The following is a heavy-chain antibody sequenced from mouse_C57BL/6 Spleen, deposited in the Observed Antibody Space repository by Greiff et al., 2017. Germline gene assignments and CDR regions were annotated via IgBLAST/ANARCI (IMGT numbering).Heavy chain of an antibody. V-gene: IGHV5-17*01. J-gene: IGHJ4*01. CDR2: ISSGSSTI. Sequence: EVNVVESGGGLVKPAGSLKLSCAASGFTFSDYGMHWVRQAPEKGLEWVAYISSGSSTIYYADTVKGRFTISRDNAKNTLFLQMTSLMSEDTAMYYCARLYYYAMDYWGQGTSVTVSS. CDR1: GFTFSDYG. CDR3: ARLYYYAMDY.